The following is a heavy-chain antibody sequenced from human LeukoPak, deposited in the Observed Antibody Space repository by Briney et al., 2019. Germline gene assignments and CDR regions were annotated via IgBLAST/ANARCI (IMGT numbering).Heavy chain of an antibody. CDR2: IYSGDST. V-gene: IGHV3-66*01. CDR3: ARGPYIWNYPSGFLDY. CDR1: GHPVSSNY. J-gene: IGHJ4*02. Sequence: GGSLRLSCAASGHPVSSNYMRWVRQAPGKGLEWVSVIYSGDSTYYADSVKGRYTISRDNSKNTMYLQMNSLRAEDTAVYYCARGPYIWNYPSGFLDYWGQGTLVTVSS. D-gene: IGHD1-7*01.